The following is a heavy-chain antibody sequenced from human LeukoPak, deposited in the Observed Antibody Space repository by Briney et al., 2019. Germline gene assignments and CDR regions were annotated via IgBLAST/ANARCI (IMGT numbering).Heavy chain of an antibody. D-gene: IGHD1-20*01. CDR1: GYTFTSYY. J-gene: IGHJ3*02. Sequence: ASVKVSCKPSGYTFTSYYIHWVRPAPGQGLEWMGIINPSGGSTSYAQKFQGRVTMTKDTSTSTVYMELSSLRSEDTAVYYCARDSPLTPIIDQDAFDIWGQGTMVTVSS. CDR3: ARDSPLTPIIDQDAFDI. CDR2: INPSGGST. V-gene: IGHV1-46*01.